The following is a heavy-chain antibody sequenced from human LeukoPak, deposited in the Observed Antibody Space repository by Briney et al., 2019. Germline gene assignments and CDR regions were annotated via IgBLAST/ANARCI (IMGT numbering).Heavy chain of an antibody. CDR2: IYPADSDT. J-gene: IGHJ5*02. D-gene: IGHD3-16*01. V-gene: IGHV5-51*01. Sequence: HGESLKISCKGSGYDFATYWIGWVRQTPGKVLEWVGSIYPADSDTRYSPSFQGHVTISADYSISTAYLQWSSLKASDTAIYYCARTLQSYGHKYFDPWGQGTLVTVSS. CDR1: GYDFATYW. CDR3: ARTLQSYGHKYFDP.